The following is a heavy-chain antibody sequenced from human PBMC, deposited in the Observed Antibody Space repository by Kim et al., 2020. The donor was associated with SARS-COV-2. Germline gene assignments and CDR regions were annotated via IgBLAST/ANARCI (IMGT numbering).Heavy chain of an antibody. CDR3: VRYDRNSGWFDP. D-gene: IGHD1-7*01. V-gene: IGHV6-1*01. Sequence: DYAMSVKSRITINPDTSKNQISLQVSSVSPEDTAVYYCVRYDRNSGWFDPWGQGTLVTVSS. J-gene: IGHJ5*02.